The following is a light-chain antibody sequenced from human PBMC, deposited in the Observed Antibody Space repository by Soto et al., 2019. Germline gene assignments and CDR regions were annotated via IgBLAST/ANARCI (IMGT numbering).Light chain of an antibody. CDR1: SSDVGNYNL. CDR3: CSYAGSSIWV. V-gene: IGLV2-23*01. J-gene: IGLJ3*02. Sequence: QSALTQPASVSGSPGQSITISCTGTSSDVGNYNLVSWYQQHPGKVPKFMIYDDNRRPSGISNRFSGSKSGNTAFLTISGLQGEDEADYYCCSYAGSSIWVFGGGTQLTVL. CDR2: DDN.